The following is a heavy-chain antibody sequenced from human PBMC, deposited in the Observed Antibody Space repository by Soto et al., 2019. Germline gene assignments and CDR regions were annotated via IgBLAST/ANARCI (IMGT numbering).Heavy chain of an antibody. CDR3: TRHVSGYDSSGYVDY. D-gene: IGHD3-22*01. V-gene: IGHV3-73*01. CDR2: IRSKANNYAT. CDR1: GFTFSDSA. Sequence: EVQLVESGGGLVQPGGSLKLSCAASGFTFSDSAMHWVRQASGKGLEWVGRIRSKANNYATAYAASVKGRFTISRDDSRNTAYLQMNSLKTEDTAVYYCTRHVSGYDSSGYVDYWGQGTLLTVSS. J-gene: IGHJ4*02.